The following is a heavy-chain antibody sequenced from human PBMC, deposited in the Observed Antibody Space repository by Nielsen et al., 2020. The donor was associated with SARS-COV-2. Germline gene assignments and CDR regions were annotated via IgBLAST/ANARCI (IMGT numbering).Heavy chain of an antibody. CDR2: ISDDGKKQ. D-gene: IGHD2-8*02. Sequence: GGSLRLSCVASGFTFSAYGMNWIRQAPGEGLERVAVISDDGKKQFYSDSAKDRFTISRDNSKNIVYLQMNSLRVEDTAIYYCAKVPFCTGGTCYYGMDVWGQGTTVTVSS. CDR1: GFTFSAYG. CDR3: AKVPFCTGGTCYYGMDV. V-gene: IGHV3-30*18. J-gene: IGHJ6*02.